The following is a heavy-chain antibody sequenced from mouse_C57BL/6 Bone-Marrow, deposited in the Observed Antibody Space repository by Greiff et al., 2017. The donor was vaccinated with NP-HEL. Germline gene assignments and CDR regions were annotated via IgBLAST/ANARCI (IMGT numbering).Heavy chain of an antibody. V-gene: IGHV5-6*01. J-gene: IGHJ2*01. CDR2: ISNGGSYT. D-gene: IGHD2-5*01. CDR1: GFTFSSYG. CDR3: ARHYYSNYFDY. Sequence: EVKLQESWGDLVKPGGSLKLSCAASGFTFSSYGLSWVRQTPDKRLEWVATISNGGSYTYYPDSVTWRFTLYRDNAKNTLYLQRSSLKSEDTAMYYCARHYYSNYFDYWGQGTTLTVSS.